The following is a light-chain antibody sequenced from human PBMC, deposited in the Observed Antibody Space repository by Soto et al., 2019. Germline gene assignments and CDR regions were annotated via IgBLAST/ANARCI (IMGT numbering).Light chain of an antibody. Sequence: AIRMTQSPSSLSASTGDRVTITCRASQGISSYLAWYQQKPGKAPKLLIYAASTLQSGVPSRFSGSGSGTEFTLTISSLQPGDFATYYCQHYNTYPWTFGQGTKVDIK. J-gene: IGKJ1*01. V-gene: IGKV1-8*01. CDR1: QGISSY. CDR3: QHYNTYPWT. CDR2: AAS.